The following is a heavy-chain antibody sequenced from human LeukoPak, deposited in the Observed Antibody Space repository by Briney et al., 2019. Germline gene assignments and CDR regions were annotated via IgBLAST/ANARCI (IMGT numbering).Heavy chain of an antibody. D-gene: IGHD4-17*01. CDR1: GYSISSGYY. V-gene: IGHV4-38-2*01. J-gene: IGHJ4*02. CDR3: ARHEFPYGDYRNFFDY. Sequence: PSETLSLTCAVSGYSISSGYYWGWIRQPPGKGLEWIGSIYHSGSTYYNPSLKSRVTISVDTSKNQFSLKLSSVTAADTAVYYCARHEFPYGDYRNFFDYWGQGTLVTVSS. CDR2: IYHSGST.